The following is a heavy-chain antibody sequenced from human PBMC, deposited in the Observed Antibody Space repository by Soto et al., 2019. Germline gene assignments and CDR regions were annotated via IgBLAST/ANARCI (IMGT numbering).Heavy chain of an antibody. J-gene: IGHJ4*02. Sequence: QVQLVESGGGVVQPGRSLRLSCAASGFTFSNYAMHWVRQAPGKGLEWVAVISYDGSDKYYADSVKGRFTISRDNSKSTLNMQMNSLIADDTAVYYCEKALGELSPASYDYWGQGTLITASS. D-gene: IGHD3-16*02. V-gene: IGHV3-30*18. CDR3: EKALGELSPASYDY. CDR1: GFTFSNYA. CDR2: ISYDGSDK.